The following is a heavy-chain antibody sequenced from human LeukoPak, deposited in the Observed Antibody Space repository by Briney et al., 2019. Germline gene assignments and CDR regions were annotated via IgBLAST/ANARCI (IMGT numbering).Heavy chain of an antibody. CDR2: IIPILGIA. V-gene: IGHV1-69*04. Sequence: ASVKVSCKASGGTFSSYAISWVRQAPGQGLEWMGRIIPILGIANYAQKFQGRVTITADKSTSTAYMELSSLRSEDTAVYYCATSVIMITFGGVSDFDYWGQGTLVTVSS. D-gene: IGHD3-16*01. CDR1: GGTFSSYA. J-gene: IGHJ4*02. CDR3: ATSVIMITFGGVSDFDY.